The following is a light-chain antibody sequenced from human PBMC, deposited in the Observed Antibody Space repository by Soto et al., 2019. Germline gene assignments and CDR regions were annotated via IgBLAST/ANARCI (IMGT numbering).Light chain of an antibody. V-gene: IGKV1-39*01. CDR2: PAS. J-gene: IGKJ2*01. Sequence: DIQMTQSPSSLSASVGDRVTITCRASQGISTYLIWYQQRQGNPPKLLIYPASNLLSGIPSRLRGIGSGTDFTLIMSILQPEDFATYYCQQSYRTTYIFGQGTKLETK. CDR3: QQSYRTTYI. CDR1: QGISTY.